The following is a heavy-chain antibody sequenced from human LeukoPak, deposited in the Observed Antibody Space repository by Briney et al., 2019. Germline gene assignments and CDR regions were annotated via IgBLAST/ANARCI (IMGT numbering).Heavy chain of an antibody. D-gene: IGHD1-1*01. V-gene: IGHV3-9*01. CDR2: ISWNSGSI. CDR1: GFTFDDYA. J-gene: IGHJ3*02. Sequence: GRSLRLSCAASGFTFDDYAMHWVRQAPGKGLEWVSGISWNSGSIGYADSVKGRFTISRDNAKNSLYLQMNSLRAEDTALYYCAKPLYGTTGTLASDIWGQGTMVTVSS. CDR3: AKPLYGTTGTLASDI.